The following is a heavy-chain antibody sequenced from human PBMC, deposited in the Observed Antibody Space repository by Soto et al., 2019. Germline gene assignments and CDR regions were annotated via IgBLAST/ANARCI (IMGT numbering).Heavy chain of an antibody. V-gene: IGHV4-4*02. CDR3: ARLVSDPRLNYMCLDF. Sequence: SENLSLTCAVSRVSISSGNWWTWVRQTPQRGLEYIGENSHDGTANYYPSFERRAAISVDTSKNHFPLKLTSVTAAATAISFCARLVSDPRLNYMCLDFWGQGALVTVSS. CDR2: NSHDGTA. J-gene: IGHJ4*02. D-gene: IGHD3-10*01. CDR1: RVSISSGNW.